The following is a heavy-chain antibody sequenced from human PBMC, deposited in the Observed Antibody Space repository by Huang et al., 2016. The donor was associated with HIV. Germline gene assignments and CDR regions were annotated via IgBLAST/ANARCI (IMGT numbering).Heavy chain of an antibody. CDR2: INAHNGST. CDR3: ARNGFTNSGFPRANYFYYMDV. V-gene: IGHV1-3*01. Sequence: QDQLLQSGAEVKKPGASVKVSCRASGYIFSNYAMHWVRQAPGKRPAGMGWINAHNGSTKYSQKFQGRVTLSRDTSASTAYLELSSLRSEDTAVYYCARNGFTNSGFPRANYFYYMDVWGKGTTVTVSS. D-gene: IGHD2-8*01. J-gene: IGHJ6*03. CDR1: GYIFSNYA.